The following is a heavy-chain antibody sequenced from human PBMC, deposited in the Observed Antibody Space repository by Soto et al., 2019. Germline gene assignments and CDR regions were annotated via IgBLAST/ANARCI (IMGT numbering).Heavy chain of an antibody. CDR2: IHYSGST. D-gene: IGHD1-7*01. J-gene: IGHJ4*02. Sequence: SETLSLTCTVSGGSISGDFFHWGWIRQPPGKGLEWIGSIHYSGSTYYNPSLKSRVTISVDTSKNQFSLKLSSVTAADTAVYYCAPRPELRARRYYFDYWGPGTLVTVSS. CDR3: APRPELRARRYYFDY. CDR1: GGSISGDFFH. V-gene: IGHV4-39*01.